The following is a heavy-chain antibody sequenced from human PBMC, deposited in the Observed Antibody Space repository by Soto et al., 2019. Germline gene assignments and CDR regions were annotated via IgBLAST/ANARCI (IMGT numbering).Heavy chain of an antibody. CDR2: ISYDGGLQ. V-gene: IGHV3-30*03. CDR1: GFTFSSYG. J-gene: IGHJ4*02. Sequence: QAQLVESGGGVVQPGRSLRRSCAASGFTFSSYGMHWVRQAPGTGLGWVAVISYDGGLQHYADSVKGRFTISRDNSKNMVLLQMNSLRAEDTAGYYCLSDRGYGHASVPYSWGQGTLVSVSS. CDR3: LSDRGYGHASVPYS. D-gene: IGHD5-18*01.